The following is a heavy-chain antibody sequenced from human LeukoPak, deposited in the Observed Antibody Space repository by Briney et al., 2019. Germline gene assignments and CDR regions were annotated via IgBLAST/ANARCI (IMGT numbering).Heavy chain of an antibody. Sequence: SETLSLTCAVSGYSISSGYYWGWIRQPPGKGLEWIGSIYHSGSTYYNPSLKSRVTISVDTSKNQFSLKLSSVTAADTAIYYCARTYFPRGAFDIWGLGTMVTVSS. V-gene: IGHV4-38-2*01. CDR1: GYSISSGYY. D-gene: IGHD3-9*01. CDR3: ARTYFPRGAFDI. J-gene: IGHJ3*02. CDR2: IYHSGST.